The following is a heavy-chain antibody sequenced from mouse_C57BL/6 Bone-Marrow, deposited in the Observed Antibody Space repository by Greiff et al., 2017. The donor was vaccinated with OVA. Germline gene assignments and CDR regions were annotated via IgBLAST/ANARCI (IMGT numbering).Heavy chain of an antibody. Sequence: QVQLKQSGPELVKPGASVKISCKASGYTFTDYYINWVKQRPGQGLEWIGWIFPGSGSTYYNEKFKGKATLTVDKSSSTAYMLLSSLTSEDSAVYFCARDDGYPLYWYFDVWGTGTTVTVSS. CDR3: ARDDGYPLYWYFDV. V-gene: IGHV1-75*01. CDR1: GYTFTDYY. D-gene: IGHD2-3*01. CDR2: IFPGSGST. J-gene: IGHJ1*03.